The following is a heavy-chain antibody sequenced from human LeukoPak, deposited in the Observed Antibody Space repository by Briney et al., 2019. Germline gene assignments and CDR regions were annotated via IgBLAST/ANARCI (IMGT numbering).Heavy chain of an antibody. CDR3: ARGGYYGSGNDFRFDP. CDR1: GVAISRGDYA. Sequence: ASETLSLTCAVSGVAISRGDYAWNWIRQPPGKGLEWIAYIYHSGTTYYNPSLKSRATISVDTSKNQFSLKLTSVTAADTAVYFCARGGYYGSGNDFRFDPWGQGTLVTVSS. J-gene: IGHJ5*02. CDR2: IYHSGTT. D-gene: IGHD3-10*01. V-gene: IGHV4-30-4*07.